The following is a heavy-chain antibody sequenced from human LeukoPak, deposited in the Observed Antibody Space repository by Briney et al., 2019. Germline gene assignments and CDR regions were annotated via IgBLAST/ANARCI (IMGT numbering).Heavy chain of an antibody. J-gene: IGHJ3*02. Sequence: GASVKVSCKASGYTFTNYAMNWVRQAPGQGLEWMGWINTNTGNPTYAQGFTGRFVFSLDTSVSTAYLQISSLKAEDTAVYYCARVARGGWHDAFDIWGQGTMVTVSS. D-gene: IGHD5-24*01. CDR1: GYTFTNYA. CDR2: INTNTGNP. V-gene: IGHV7-4-1*02. CDR3: ARVARGGWHDAFDI.